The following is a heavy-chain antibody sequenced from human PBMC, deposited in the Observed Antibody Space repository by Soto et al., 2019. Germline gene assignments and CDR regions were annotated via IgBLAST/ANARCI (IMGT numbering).Heavy chain of an antibody. V-gene: IGHV3-11*06. CDR1: GFTFSDYY. J-gene: IGHJ6*02. CDR3: PRDLSTSWESSIYYNYGLDV. Sequence: GGSLRLSCAASGFTFSDYYMSWIRQAPGKGLEWVSYISSSSSYTNYADSVKGRFTISRDNAKNPLYLQMNSLRAEDTAVYYCPRDLSTSWESSIYYNYGLDVWGQGTTVTVSS. CDR2: ISSSSSYT. D-gene: IGHD2-2*01.